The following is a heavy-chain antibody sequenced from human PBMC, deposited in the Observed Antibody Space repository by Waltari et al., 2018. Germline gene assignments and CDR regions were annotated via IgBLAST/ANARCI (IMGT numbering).Heavy chain of an antibody. Sequence: EVQLVESGGGLVQPGGSLRLSCAASGFTFSSYWMSWVRQAPGKGLEWVAKIKQDGSEKYYVDSVKGRFTISRDNAKNSLYLQMNSLRAEDTAVYYCAGPRNYYDSPGGDDAFDIWGQGTMVTVSS. CDR3: AGPRNYYDSPGGDDAFDI. V-gene: IGHV3-7*01. CDR2: IKQDGSEK. D-gene: IGHD3-22*01. J-gene: IGHJ3*02. CDR1: GFTFSSYW.